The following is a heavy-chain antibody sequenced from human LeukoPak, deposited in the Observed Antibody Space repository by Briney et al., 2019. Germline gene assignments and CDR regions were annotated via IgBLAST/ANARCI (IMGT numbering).Heavy chain of an antibody. CDR3: ARALWFGGTDAFDI. CDR1: GGSISSYY. V-gene: IGHV4-59*01. J-gene: IGHJ3*02. Sequence: PSETLSLTCTVSGGSISSYYWSWIRQPPGKGLEWIGYIYYSGSTNYNPSLKSRVTISVDTSKNQFSLKLSSVTAADTAVYYCARALWFGGTDAFDIWGQGTMVTVSS. D-gene: IGHD3-10*01. CDR2: IYYSGST.